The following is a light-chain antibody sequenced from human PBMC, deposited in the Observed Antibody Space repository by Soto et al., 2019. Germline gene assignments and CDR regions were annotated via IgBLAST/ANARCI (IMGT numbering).Light chain of an antibody. CDR1: QSVSTY. J-gene: IGKJ1*01. CDR2: AAS. V-gene: IGKV1-39*01. Sequence: DIQMTQSPSSLSASIGDRVTITCRASQSVSTYLNWYQQKPGKAPNLLIYAASSLQSGVPSRFSGSGSGTDFTLTISSLLPEDSATYDCQQSYSTPLTFGQGTKVEIQ. CDR3: QQSYSTPLT.